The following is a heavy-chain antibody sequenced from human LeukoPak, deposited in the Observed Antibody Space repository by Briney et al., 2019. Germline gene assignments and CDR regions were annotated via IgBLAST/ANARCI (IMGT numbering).Heavy chain of an antibody. CDR2: IKSDGSSI. CDR3: VRDSGWYRVEY. Sequence: GGSLRLSCVASGFTFSGNWIHWVRQVPGKGLVWVSRIKSDGSSISYADSVEGRLTISRDNAKNTLYLEMNSLGAEDTAVYYCVRDSGWYRVEYWGQGTLVTVSS. V-gene: IGHV3-74*01. CDR1: GFTFSGNW. D-gene: IGHD6-19*01. J-gene: IGHJ4*02.